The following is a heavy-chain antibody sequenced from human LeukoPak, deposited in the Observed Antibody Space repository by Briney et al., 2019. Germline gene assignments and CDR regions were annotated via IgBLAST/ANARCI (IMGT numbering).Heavy chain of an antibody. Sequence: PGGSLRLSCAASGFTFSSYAMSWVRQAPGKGLEWVSALSGSGSTTSYADSVKGRFTISRDNSKNTVYLQMSSLRADDTAVYFCARGIGGVPWADYWGQGTLVTVSS. D-gene: IGHD3-16*01. CDR2: LSGSGSTT. V-gene: IGHV3-23*01. J-gene: IGHJ4*02. CDR3: ARGIGGVPWADY. CDR1: GFTFSSYA.